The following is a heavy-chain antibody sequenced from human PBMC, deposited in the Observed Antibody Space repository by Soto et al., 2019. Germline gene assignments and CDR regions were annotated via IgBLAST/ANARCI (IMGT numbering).Heavy chain of an antibody. D-gene: IGHD5-18*01. CDR3: ARHGYNYGGGYFDY. J-gene: IGHJ4*02. CDR1: GVTVSSNY. CDR2: IYSGGST. V-gene: IGHV3-66*04. Sequence: EVQLVESGGGLVQPGGSLRLSCAASGVTVSSNYMSWVRQAPGKGLEWVSVIYSGGSTYYADSVKGRFTISRDNSMNTMYPPMTTLRAEDTAVYYCARHGYNYGGGYFDYWGQGTLVTVSS.